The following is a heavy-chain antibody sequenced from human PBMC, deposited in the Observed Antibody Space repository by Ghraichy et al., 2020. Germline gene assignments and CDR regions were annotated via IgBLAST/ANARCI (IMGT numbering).Heavy chain of an antibody. Sequence: SCAASGFTFSSFAMSWVRQAPGKGLEWVSSMSGSGSMTYHAESAKGRFTISRDNSKNTLYLQVNSLRAEDTAVYYCARVAVGATRGWFDPWGQGTLVTVS. V-gene: IGHV3-23*01. J-gene: IGHJ5*02. D-gene: IGHD1-26*01. CDR1: GFTFSSFA. CDR3: ARVAVGATRGWFDP. CDR2: MSGSGSMT.